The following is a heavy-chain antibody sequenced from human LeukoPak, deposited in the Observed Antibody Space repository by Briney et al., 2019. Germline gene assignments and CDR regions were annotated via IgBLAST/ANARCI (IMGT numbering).Heavy chain of an antibody. V-gene: IGHV1-2*02. CDR2: INPNSGGT. Sequence: ASVKVSCKASGGTFSSYAISWVRQAPGQGLEWMGWINPNSGGTNYAQKFQGRVTMTRDTSISTAYMELSRLRSDDTAVYYCARPDSSSWYSLDYWGQGTLVTVSS. D-gene: IGHD6-13*01. CDR3: ARPDSSSWYSLDY. J-gene: IGHJ4*02. CDR1: GGTFSSYA.